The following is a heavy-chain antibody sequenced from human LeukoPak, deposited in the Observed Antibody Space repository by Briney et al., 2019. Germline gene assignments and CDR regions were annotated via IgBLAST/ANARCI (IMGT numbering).Heavy chain of an antibody. CDR1: GFTFSSYW. CDR2: IRQDGIEQ. CDR3: AREVQHNTFDH. D-gene: IGHD1-14*01. J-gene: IGHJ4*02. V-gene: IGHV3-7*01. Sequence: PGGSLRLSCVASGFTFSSYWMSWVRQTPGKGLEWVGNIRQDGIEQYYVDSVKGRFTNSRDNAKNSLYLQMNSLRPEDTAVYYCAREVQHNTFDHWGQGTLVTVSS.